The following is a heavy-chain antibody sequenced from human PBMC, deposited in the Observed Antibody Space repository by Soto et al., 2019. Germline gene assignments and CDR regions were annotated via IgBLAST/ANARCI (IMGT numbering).Heavy chain of an antibody. V-gene: IGHV3-11*06. J-gene: IGHJ4*02. CDR1: GFTFSDYY. D-gene: IGHD3-3*01. Sequence: PGGSLRLSCAASGFTFSDYYMSWIRQAPGKGLEWVSYISSSSSYTNYADSVKGRFTISRDNAKNSLYLQMNSLRAEDTAVYYCARDIGGSTGSLPYYFDYWGQGTLVTVSS. CDR3: ARDIGGSTGSLPYYFDY. CDR2: ISSSSSYT.